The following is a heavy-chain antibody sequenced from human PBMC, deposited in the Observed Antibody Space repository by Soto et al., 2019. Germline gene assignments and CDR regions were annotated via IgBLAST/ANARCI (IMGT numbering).Heavy chain of an antibody. V-gene: IGHV3-66*01. Sequence: EVRLVESGGGVVQPGGSLRLSCAASGFIVSSTYINWVRQAPGKGLEWVSVISNGGDTHYADSVKGRFSLSRDISNNSLHLHMTSLSAEDTAVYYCAREPRYCRGGSCSITGDAYDIWGQGTMVTVSS. J-gene: IGHJ3*02. CDR1: GFIVSSTY. CDR3: AREPRYCRGGSCSITGDAYDI. CDR2: ISNGGDT. D-gene: IGHD2-15*01.